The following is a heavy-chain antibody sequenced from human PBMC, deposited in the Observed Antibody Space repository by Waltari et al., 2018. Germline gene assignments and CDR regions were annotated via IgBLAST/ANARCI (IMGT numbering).Heavy chain of an antibody. CDR3: ARDQGWTVGRPSRFDS. J-gene: IGHJ5*01. D-gene: IGHD1-26*01. Sequence: QVQLQESGPGLVKPSETLSLTCTVSGASISNYYWSWIRQPPGKGLEWIGYIYHTGGANYRPSLQSRLSMSVDTSKKQFSLMMRSVTAADTAVYYCARDQGWTVGRPSRFDSWGQGILVTVSS. CDR1: GASISNYY. V-gene: IGHV4-59*01. CDR2: IYHTGGA.